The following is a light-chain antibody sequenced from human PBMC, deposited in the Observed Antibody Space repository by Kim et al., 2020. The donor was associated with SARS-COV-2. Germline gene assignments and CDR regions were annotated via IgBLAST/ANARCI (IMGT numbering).Light chain of an antibody. V-gene: IGKV3-11*01. J-gene: IGKJ2*01. Sequence: SFSPGERAPLSFGASENIKPYLACYQQRPGQPPTLLISDASKRATAVPLRFMGSGSGSDFTLTITSLAPEDSAVYFCQQRSDWPRTFGQGTKLEI. CDR3: QQRSDWPRT. CDR2: DAS. CDR1: ENIKPY.